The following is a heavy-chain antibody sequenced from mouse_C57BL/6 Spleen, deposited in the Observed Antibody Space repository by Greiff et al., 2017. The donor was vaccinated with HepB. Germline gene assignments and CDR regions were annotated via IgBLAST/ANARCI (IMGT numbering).Heavy chain of an antibody. CDR3: AISGGDYDVGYAMDY. CDR2: IWRGGST. V-gene: IGHV2-5*01. CDR1: GFSLTSYG. D-gene: IGHD2-4*01. J-gene: IGHJ4*01. Sequence: VQLQESGPGLVQPSQSLSITCTVSGFSLTSYGVHWVRQSPGKGLEWLGVIWRGGSTDYNAAFMSRLSITKDNSKSQVVFKMNSLQADDTAIYYCAISGGDYDVGYAMDYWGQGTSVTVSS.